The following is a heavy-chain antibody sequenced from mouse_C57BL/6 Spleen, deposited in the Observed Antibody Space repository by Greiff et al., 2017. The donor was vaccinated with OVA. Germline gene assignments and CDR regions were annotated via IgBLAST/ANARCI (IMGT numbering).Heavy chain of an antibody. D-gene: IGHD2-10*01. Sequence: VKLQQSGPELVKPGASVKISCKASGYAFSSSWMNWVKQRPGKGLEWIGRIYTGDGDTNSNGKFKGKATLTADKSSSTAYMQLVSLTSYDSAVYFCARAYYGLDYWGQGTTLTVSS. J-gene: IGHJ2*01. CDR2: IYTGDGDT. CDR1: GYAFSSSW. CDR3: ARAYYGLDY. V-gene: IGHV1-82*01.